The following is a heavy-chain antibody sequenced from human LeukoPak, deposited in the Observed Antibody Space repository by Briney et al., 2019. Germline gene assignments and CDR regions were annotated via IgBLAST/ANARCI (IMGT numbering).Heavy chain of an antibody. CDR1: GGSISSGSYY. CDR3: ARASRGMDV. V-gene: IGHV4-61*02. CDR2: IYTSGST. Sequence: SQTLSLACTVSGGSISSGSYYWSWIRQPAGKGLEWIGRIYTSGSTNYNPSLKSRVTISVDTSKNQFSLKLSSVTAADTAVYYCARASRGMDVRGQGTTVTVSS. J-gene: IGHJ6*02.